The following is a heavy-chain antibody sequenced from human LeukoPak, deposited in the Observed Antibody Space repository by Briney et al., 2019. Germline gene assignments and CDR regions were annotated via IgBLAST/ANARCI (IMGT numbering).Heavy chain of an antibody. CDR2: VLNDGSNN. CDR1: GFTFSVYG. V-gene: IGHV3-30*18. D-gene: IGHD5-18*01. Sequence: GGSLRLSCAASGFTFSVYGMHWVRQAPGKGLEWVAVVLNDGSNNYYADSVKGRFTISRDNSKNTLYLQMNSLRTEDTAVYYRAKDRWGYSYGTGRGFDYWGQGTLVTVSS. CDR3: AKDRWGYSYGTGRGFDY. J-gene: IGHJ4*02.